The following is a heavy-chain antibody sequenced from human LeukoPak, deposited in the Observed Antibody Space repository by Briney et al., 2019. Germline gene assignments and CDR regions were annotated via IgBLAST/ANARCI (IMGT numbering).Heavy chain of an antibody. CDR1: GGSISSSSYY. D-gene: IGHD2-2*01. Sequence: SEALSLTCTVSGGSISSSSYYWGWIRQPPGKGLEWIGSIYYSGSTYYNPSLKSRVTISVDTSKNQFSLKLSSVTAADTAVYYCASHLTYCSSTSCHFDYWGQGTLVTVSS. CDR2: IYYSGST. V-gene: IGHV4-39*07. J-gene: IGHJ4*02. CDR3: ASHLTYCSSTSCHFDY.